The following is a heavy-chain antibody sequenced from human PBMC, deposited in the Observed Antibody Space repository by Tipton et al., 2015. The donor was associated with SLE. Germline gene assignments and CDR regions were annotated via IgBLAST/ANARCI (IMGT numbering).Heavy chain of an antibody. D-gene: IGHD6-13*01. CDR1: GVSISDYS. CDR2: FDDGGRS. CDR3: ARGGTPAAGYKWFDP. J-gene: IGHJ5*02. V-gene: IGHV4-59*01. Sequence: TLSLTCSVSGVSISDYSWSWIRQPPGKPLDWIGYFDDGGRSVKNNPSLKSRVTISLDTSKNHFSLKLSSVTAADTAVYYCARGGTPAAGYKWFDPWGQGTLVTVPS.